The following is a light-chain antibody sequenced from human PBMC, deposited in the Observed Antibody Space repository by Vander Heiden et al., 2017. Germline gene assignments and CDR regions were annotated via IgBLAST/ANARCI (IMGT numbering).Light chain of an antibody. Sequence: AIQLTQSPSSLSTSVGARVTITCRASQGITRALAWYQQKPGKRPELLIYDATSLETGVPLRFSGSGSGTDFTLTISSLQPEDAATYFCQQFSIYPRTFGQGTKLEIK. CDR2: DAT. CDR1: QGITRA. CDR3: QQFSIYPRT. J-gene: IGKJ2*01. V-gene: IGKV1-13*02.